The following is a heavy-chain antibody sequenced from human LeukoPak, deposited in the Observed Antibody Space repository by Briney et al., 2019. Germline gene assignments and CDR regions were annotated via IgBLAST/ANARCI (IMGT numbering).Heavy chain of an antibody. CDR1: GGSFSGFY. V-gene: IGHV4-34*01. CDR2: ISHRGNT. Sequence: SETLSLTCAVYGGSFSGFYWSWIRRPPGKGLEWIGEISHRGNTNYNPSLKSRVTISVDTSKNQFSLDLSSVTAADTAVYYCARLACSSTSCWGYDAFDIWGQGTMVTVSS. D-gene: IGHD2-2*01. J-gene: IGHJ3*02. CDR3: ARLACSSTSCWGYDAFDI.